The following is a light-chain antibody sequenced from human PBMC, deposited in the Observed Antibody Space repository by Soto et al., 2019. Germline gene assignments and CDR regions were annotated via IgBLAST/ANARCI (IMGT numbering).Light chain of an antibody. CDR2: EVS. V-gene: IGLV2-14*01. CDR3: FSYTSSGTYV. Sequence: SVLTQPASVSGSPGQSITISCTVTSIDVGNYKYVSWYQQHPGKAPKLMIYEVSNRPSGVSNRFSGSKSGNTASLTISGLQAEDETDYYCFSYTSSGTYVFGTGTKVTVL. J-gene: IGLJ1*01. CDR1: SIDVGNYKY.